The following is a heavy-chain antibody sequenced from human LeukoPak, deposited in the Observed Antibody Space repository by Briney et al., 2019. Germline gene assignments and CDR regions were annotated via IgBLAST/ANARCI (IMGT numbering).Heavy chain of an antibody. J-gene: IGHJ4*02. Sequence: LRLSCAASGFTFSSYAMSWVRQHPGKGLEWIGYIYYSGSTYYNPSLKSRVTISVDTSKNQFSLKLSSVTAADTAVYYCARADSGSSFDYWGQGTLVTVSS. V-gene: IGHV4-31*02. D-gene: IGHD1-26*01. CDR3: ARADSGSSFDY. CDR2: IYYSGST. CDR1: GFTFSSYA.